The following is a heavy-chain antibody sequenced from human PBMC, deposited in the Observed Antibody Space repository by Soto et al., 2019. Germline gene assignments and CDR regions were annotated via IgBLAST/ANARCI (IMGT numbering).Heavy chain of an antibody. CDR1: GYSFTNYW. CDR2: IDPSDSYT. J-gene: IGHJ5*02. V-gene: IGHV5-10-1*01. D-gene: IGHD6-13*01. Sequence: GESLKISWKGAGYSFTNYWISWVRQLPGKGLEWMGRIDPSDSYTKYSPSFQGHVTISVYMSIRTAYLQWSSLKASDTAMYYCARRSIAAADSSSLRMYNSFDPWGQGTLVTVSS. CDR3: ARRSIAAADSSSLRMYNSFDP.